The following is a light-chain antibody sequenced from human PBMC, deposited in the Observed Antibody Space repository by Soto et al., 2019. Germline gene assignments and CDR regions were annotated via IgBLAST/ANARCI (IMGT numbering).Light chain of an antibody. V-gene: IGKV3-15*01. CDR1: QSVSSN. J-gene: IGKJ2*01. CDR3: QQYNNWPVT. CDR2: GAS. Sequence: EIVMTQSPATLSVSPGERATLYCRASQSVSSNLAWYQQKPGQAPRLLIYGASTRATGIPARFSGSGSGTEFTLTISSLQSEEFAVYYCQQYNNWPVTCGQGTKMEIK.